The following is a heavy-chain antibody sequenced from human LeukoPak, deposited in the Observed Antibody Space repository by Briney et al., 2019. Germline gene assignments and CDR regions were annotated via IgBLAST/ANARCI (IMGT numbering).Heavy chain of an antibody. CDR3: ARDWYYGGNSDGWFDP. J-gene: IGHJ5*02. D-gene: IGHD4-23*01. CDR2: IIPIFGTA. CDR1: GGTFSSYA. Sequence: SVKVSCKASGGTFSSYAISWVRQAPGQGLEWMGGIIPIFGTANYARKFQGRVTITADESTSTAYMELSSLRSEDTAVYYCARDWYYGGNSDGWFDPWGQGTLVTVSS. V-gene: IGHV1-69*13.